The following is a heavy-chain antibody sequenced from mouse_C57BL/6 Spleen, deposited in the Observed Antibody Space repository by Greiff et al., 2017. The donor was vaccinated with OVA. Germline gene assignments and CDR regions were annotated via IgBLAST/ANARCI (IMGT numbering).Heavy chain of an antibody. V-gene: IGHV5-9*01. CDR1: GFTFSSYT. Sequence: EVHLVESGGGLVKPGGSLKLSCAASGFTFSSYTMSWVRQTPEKRLEWVATISGGGGNTYYPDSVKGRFTISRDNAKNTLYLQMSSLRSEDTALYYCARGNNYRAMDYWGQGTSVTVSS. D-gene: IGHD5-1-1*01. CDR3: ARGNNYRAMDY. CDR2: ISGGGGNT. J-gene: IGHJ4*01.